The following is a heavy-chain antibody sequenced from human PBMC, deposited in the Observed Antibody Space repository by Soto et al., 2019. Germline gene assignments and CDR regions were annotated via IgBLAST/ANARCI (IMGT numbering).Heavy chain of an antibody. Sequence: GESLKISCKGSGYSFAGYWITWVRQKPGKGLEWMGRIDPSDSQTYYSPSFRGHVTISVTKSITTVFLQWSSLRASDTAMYYCARQIYDSDTGPNFQYYFDSWGQGTPVTISS. D-gene: IGHD3-22*01. CDR1: GYSFAGYW. CDR2: IDPSDSQT. V-gene: IGHV5-10-1*01. CDR3: ARQIYDSDTGPNFQYYFDS. J-gene: IGHJ4*02.